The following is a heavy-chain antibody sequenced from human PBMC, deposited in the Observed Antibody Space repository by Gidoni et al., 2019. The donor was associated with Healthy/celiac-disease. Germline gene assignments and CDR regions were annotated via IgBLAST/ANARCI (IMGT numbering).Heavy chain of an antibody. J-gene: IGHJ3*02. CDR1: GFTFSSYA. V-gene: IGHV3-23*01. D-gene: IGHD3-22*01. CDR2: ISGSGGST. CDR3: AKDPTYYYDSSGYYSDAFDI. Sequence: EVQLLEAGGGLVQPGGSLRLSCAASGFTFSSYAMSWVRQAPGKGLEWVSAISGSGGSTYYADSVEGRFTISRDNSKNTLYLQMNSLRAEDTAVYYCAKDPTYYYDSSGYYSDAFDIWGQGTMVTVSS.